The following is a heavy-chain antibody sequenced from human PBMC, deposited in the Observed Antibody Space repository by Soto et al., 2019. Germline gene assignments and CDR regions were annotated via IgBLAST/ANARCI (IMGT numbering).Heavy chain of an antibody. D-gene: IGHD6-13*01. V-gene: IGHV3-72*01. CDR1: GFTFSDHY. CDR3: ARVSSNWSFDY. J-gene: IGHJ4*02. Sequence: PGGSLRLSCAASGFTFSDHYMDWVRQAPGKGLEWVGRTRNKANSYTTEYAASVKGRFIISRDDSESSLFLEMNSLKTEDTAVYYCARVSSNWSFDYWGQGTLVTVS. CDR2: TRNKANSYTT.